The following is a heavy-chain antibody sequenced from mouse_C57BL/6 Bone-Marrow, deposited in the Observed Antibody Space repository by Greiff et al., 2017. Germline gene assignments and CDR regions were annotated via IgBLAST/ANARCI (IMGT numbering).Heavy chain of an antibody. J-gene: IGHJ4*01. V-gene: IGHV1-31*01. D-gene: IGHD2-4*01. CDR2: IYPYNGVS. CDR1: GYSFTGYY. Sequence: VQLQQSGPELVKPGASVKISCKASGYSFTGYYMHWVKQSHGNILDWIGYIYPYNGVSSYNQKFKGKATLTVDKSSSTAYMELRRLTSEDSAVXYGTMITTGGFNYYALDYWGQGTSVTVSS. CDR3: TMITTGGFNYYALDY.